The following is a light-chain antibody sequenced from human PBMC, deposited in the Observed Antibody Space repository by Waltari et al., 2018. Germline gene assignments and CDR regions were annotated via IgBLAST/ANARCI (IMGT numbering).Light chain of an antibody. CDR1: QSIDYS. V-gene: IGKV6-21*01. J-gene: IGKJ4*01. CDR2: FAS. Sequence: EIVLTQSPDFQSMPPKEKVTITCRASQSIDYSLHWYQQKPGQSPTVLIKFASQSFSGVPSRFSGSGSGRDFTLTISSLEAEDAAMYYCLQTYSSPLTFGGGTKVEIK. CDR3: LQTYSSPLT.